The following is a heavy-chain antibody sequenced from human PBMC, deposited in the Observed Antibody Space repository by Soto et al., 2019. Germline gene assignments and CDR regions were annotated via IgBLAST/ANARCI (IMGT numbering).Heavy chain of an antibody. CDR1: GFTFSDHY. CDR3: ARPSYGSGTYYFDY. D-gene: IGHD3-10*01. V-gene: IGHV3-72*01. Sequence: EVQLVESGGGLVQPGGSLRLSCTASGFTFSDHYTDWVRQAPGKGLEWVGRTRNKANSYTTEYAASVKGRFTISRDDSKNSLYLQMDSLQTEDTAVYFCARPSYGSGTYYFDYWGQGTLVTVSS. CDR2: TRNKANSYTT. J-gene: IGHJ4*02.